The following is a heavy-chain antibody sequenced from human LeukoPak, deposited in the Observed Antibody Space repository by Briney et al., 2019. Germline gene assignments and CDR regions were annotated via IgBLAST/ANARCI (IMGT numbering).Heavy chain of an antibody. V-gene: IGHV3-30-3*01. Sequence: GRSLRLSCAASGFTFSSYAMHWVRQAPGKGLEWVAVISYDGSNKYYADSVKGGFTISRDNSKNTLYLQMNSLRAEDTAVYYCARDPGRGAYFDYWGQGTLVTVSS. J-gene: IGHJ4*02. D-gene: IGHD4/OR15-4a*01. CDR2: ISYDGSNK. CDR3: ARDPGRGAYFDY. CDR1: GFTFSSYA.